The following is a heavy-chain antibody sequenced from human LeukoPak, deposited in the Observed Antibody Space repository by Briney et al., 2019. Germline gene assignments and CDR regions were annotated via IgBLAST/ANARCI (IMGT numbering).Heavy chain of an antibody. D-gene: IGHD3-22*01. J-gene: IGHJ4*02. CDR2: IYTSGST. Sequence: SETLSLTCSVSGVSISSPNYYWGWIRQPPGKGLDWIGRIYTSGSTNYNPSLKSRVTMSVDTSKNQFSLKLSSVTAADTAVYYCARSSVIRYYYDSSGYYPYWGQGTLVTVSS. CDR1: GVSISSPNYY. V-gene: IGHV4-39*07. CDR3: ARSSVIRYYYDSSGYYPY.